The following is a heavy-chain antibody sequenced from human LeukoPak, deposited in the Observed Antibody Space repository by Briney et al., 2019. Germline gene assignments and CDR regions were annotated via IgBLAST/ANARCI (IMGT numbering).Heavy chain of an antibody. V-gene: IGHV3-7*01. CDR2: IKQDGSEK. CDR1: GFTFSSYW. D-gene: IGHD1-14*01. J-gene: IGHJ4*02. CDR3: ARNQRRLDY. Sequence: GGPLRLSCAASGFTFSSYWMSWVRQAPGKGLECVANIKQDGSEKYYVDSVKGRFTISRDNAKNSLYLQMNSLRADDTAVYYCARNQRRLDYWGQGALVTVSS.